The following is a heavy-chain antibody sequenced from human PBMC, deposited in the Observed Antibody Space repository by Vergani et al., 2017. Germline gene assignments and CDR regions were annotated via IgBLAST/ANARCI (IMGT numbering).Heavy chain of an antibody. J-gene: IGHJ5*02. CDR1: GGSITRGSFY. CDR3: ARESWTSELRGVYWFDT. V-gene: IGHV4-61*02. CDR2: IHSSGTT. D-gene: IGHD3-10*01. Sequence: QVQLHESGPGLVKPSQTLSLTCTVPGGSITRGSFYWSWIRQPAGKGLEWTGRIHSSGTTNYNPSLKSRVTLSVETSKNQLSLRMTPVTAADTAVYYCARESWTSELRGVYWFDTGGQGTLVSVSA.